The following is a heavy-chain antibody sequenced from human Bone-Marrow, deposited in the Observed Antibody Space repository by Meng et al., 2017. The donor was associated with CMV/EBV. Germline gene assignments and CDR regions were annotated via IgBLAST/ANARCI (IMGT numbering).Heavy chain of an antibody. CDR2: IRYDGSNK. CDR1: GFTFSSYG. CDR3: ARGNYYGSGSYYNVPDY. D-gene: IGHD3-10*01. J-gene: IGHJ4*02. V-gene: IGHV3-30*02. Sequence: GGSLRLSCAASGFTFSSYGMHWVRQAPGKGLEWVAFIRYDGSNKYYADSVKGRFTISRDNSKNTLYLQMNSLRAEDTAVYYCARGNYYGSGSYYNVPDYWGQGTLVTFYS.